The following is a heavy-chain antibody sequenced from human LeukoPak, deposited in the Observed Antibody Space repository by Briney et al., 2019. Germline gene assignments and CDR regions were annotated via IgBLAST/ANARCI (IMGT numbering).Heavy chain of an antibody. D-gene: IGHD6-13*01. CDR2: IYYSGST. V-gene: IGHV4-59*01. CDR1: GGSINSYY. J-gene: IGHJ4*02. CDR3: ARDGYSSSWFDY. Sequence: SETLSLTCTVSGGSINSYYWSWIRQPPGKGLEWIGYIYYSGSTNYNPSLKSRVTISVDTSKNQFSLKLSSVTAADTAVYYCARDGYSSSWFDYWGQGTLVTVSS.